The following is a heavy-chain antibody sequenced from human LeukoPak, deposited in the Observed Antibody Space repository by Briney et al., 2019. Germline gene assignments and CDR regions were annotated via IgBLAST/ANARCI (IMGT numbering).Heavy chain of an antibody. J-gene: IGHJ6*02. CDR3: AKARLAAHYYYGMDV. CDR2: ISYDGSNK. CDR1: GFTFSSYG. D-gene: IGHD6-25*01. Sequence: GRSLGLSCAASGFTFSSYGMHWVRQAPGKGLEWVAVISYDGSNKYYADSVKGRFTISRDNSKNTLYLQMNSLRVEDTAVYYCAKARLAAHYYYGMDVWGQGTTVTVSS. V-gene: IGHV3-30*18.